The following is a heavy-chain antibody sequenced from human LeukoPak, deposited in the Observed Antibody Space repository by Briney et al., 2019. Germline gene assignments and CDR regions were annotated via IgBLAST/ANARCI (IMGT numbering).Heavy chain of an antibody. CDR1: GFTFSSYA. D-gene: IGHD3-10*01. V-gene: IGHV3-30-3*01. Sequence: PGGSLRLSCAASGFTFSSYATHWVRQAPGKGLEWVAVISNDGNKYYADSVKGRFTISRDNSKNTLFLQMNSLRAEDTAVFYCARSSYFNMVRGGVLCGFDYWGQGTLVTVSS. CDR2: ISNDGNK. J-gene: IGHJ4*02. CDR3: ARSSYFNMVRGGVLCGFDY.